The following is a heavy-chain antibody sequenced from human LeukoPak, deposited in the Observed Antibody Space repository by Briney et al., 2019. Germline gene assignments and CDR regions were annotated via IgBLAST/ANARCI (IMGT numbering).Heavy chain of an antibody. D-gene: IGHD3-3*01. V-gene: IGHV3-49*04. Sequence: PGGSLRLSCTASGFTFGDYAMSWVRQAPGKGLEWVGFIRSKAYGGTTEYAASVKGRFAISRDDSKSIAYLQMNSLKTEDTAVYYCTRDFPRITNADPYWGQGTLVTVSS. CDR1: GFTFGDYA. CDR3: TRDFPRITNADPY. CDR2: IRSKAYGGTT. J-gene: IGHJ4*02.